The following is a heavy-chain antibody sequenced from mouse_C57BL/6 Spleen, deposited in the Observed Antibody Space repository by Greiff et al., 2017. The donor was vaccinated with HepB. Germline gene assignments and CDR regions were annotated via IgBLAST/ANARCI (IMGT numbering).Heavy chain of an antibody. CDR3: AREGDGYPAWFAY. CDR1: GFTFSSYA. D-gene: IGHD2-3*01. J-gene: IGHJ3*01. V-gene: IGHV5-4*01. Sequence: EVMLVESGGGLVKPGGSLKLSCAASGFTFSSYAMSWVRQTPEKRLEWVATISDGGSYTYYPDNVKGRVTISRDNAKNNRYLQMSHLKSEDTAMYDCAREGDGYPAWFAYWGQGTLVTVSA. CDR2: ISDGGSYT.